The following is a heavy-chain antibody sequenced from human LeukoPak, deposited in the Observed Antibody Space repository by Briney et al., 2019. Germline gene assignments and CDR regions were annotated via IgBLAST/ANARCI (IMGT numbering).Heavy chain of an antibody. Sequence: SETLSLTCTVSGGSISSYYWSWIRQPPGKGLEWIGYIYYSGSTNYNPSLKSRVTISVDTSKNQFSLKLSSVTAADTAVYYCARGRVLGIYYYYYMDVWGKGTTVTVSS. V-gene: IGHV4-59*01. CDR2: IYYSGST. CDR3: ARGRVLGIYYYYYMDV. J-gene: IGHJ6*03. D-gene: IGHD2/OR15-2a*01. CDR1: GGSISSYY.